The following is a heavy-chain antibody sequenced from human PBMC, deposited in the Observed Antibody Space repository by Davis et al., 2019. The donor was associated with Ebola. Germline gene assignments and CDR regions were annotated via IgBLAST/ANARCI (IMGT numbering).Heavy chain of an antibody. CDR3: ATDGAGPEDYFDS. J-gene: IGHJ4*02. D-gene: IGHD1-14*01. Sequence: GESLKISCAASGFGFSSHSMHWVRQAPGKGLEWVAVISSDAVNEYYGDSVKGRFTISRDNTRNTLNLEMRRLREDDTALYYCATDGAGPEDYFDSWGQGTLVTVSS. CDR2: ISSDAVNE. V-gene: IGHV3-30*03. CDR1: GFGFSSHS.